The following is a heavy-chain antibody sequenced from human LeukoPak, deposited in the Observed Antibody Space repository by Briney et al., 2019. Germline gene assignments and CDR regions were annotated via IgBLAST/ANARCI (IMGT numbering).Heavy chain of an antibody. Sequence: HPGGSLRLSCAASGFTFSGSAMHWVRQASGKGLEWVSYISSSGSTRYYVDSVKGRFTISRDTAKNSLYLQMNSLRAEDTAVYYCARGWRYFDYWGEGTLVTVS. D-gene: IGHD5-24*01. V-gene: IGHV3-48*03. J-gene: IGHJ4*02. CDR3: ARGWRYFDY. CDR2: ISSSGSTR. CDR1: GFTFSGSA.